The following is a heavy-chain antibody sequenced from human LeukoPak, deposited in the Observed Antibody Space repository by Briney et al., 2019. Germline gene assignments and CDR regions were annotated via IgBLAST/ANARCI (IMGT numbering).Heavy chain of an antibody. J-gene: IGHJ6*04. CDR3: ARDVLYYAAWDV. CDR1: GGSISSGSYY. CDR2: IYTSGST. Sequence: SETLSLTCTVSGGSISSGSYYWSWIRQPAGKGLEWIGRIYTSGSTNYNPSLKSRVTISVDTSKNQFSLKLSSVTAADTAVYYCARDVLYYAAWDVWGKGTTVTVSS. D-gene: IGHD3-3*01. V-gene: IGHV4-61*02.